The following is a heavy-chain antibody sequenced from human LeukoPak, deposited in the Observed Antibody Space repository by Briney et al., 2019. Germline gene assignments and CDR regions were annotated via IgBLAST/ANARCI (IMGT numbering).Heavy chain of an antibody. J-gene: IGHJ4*02. V-gene: IGHV3-66*02. D-gene: IGHD3-22*01. CDR1: GFTVSSNY. CDR3: ARDGAGYSFDY. CDR2: IYSGGST. Sequence: GGSLRLSCAASGFTVSSNYMSWVRQAPGKGLEWVSVIYSGGSTYYAGSVKGRFTISRDNSKNTLYLQMNSLRAEDTAVYYCARDGAGYSFDYWGQGTLVTVSS.